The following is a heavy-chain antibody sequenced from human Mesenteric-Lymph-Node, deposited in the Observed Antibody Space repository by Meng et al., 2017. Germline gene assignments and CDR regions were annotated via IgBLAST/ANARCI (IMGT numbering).Heavy chain of an antibody. Sequence: ASVKVSCKASGYTFTAYYIHWLRQAPGQGLEWIGRINPYNGETNYARRFQGRVAMTRDTSISTAYMDLSGLRSDDTAVYFCAKGVGANPPEYFQNWGQGTLVTVSS. J-gene: IGHJ1*01. CDR1: GYTFTAYY. V-gene: IGHV1-2*06. CDR3: AKGVGANPPEYFQN. CDR2: INPYNGET. D-gene: IGHD1-26*01.